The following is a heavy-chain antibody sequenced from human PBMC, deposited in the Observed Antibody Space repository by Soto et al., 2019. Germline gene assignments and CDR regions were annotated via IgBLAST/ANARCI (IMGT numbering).Heavy chain of an antibody. Sequence: PSETLSLTCTVSGGSISSSSYYWGWIRQPPGKGLEWIGSINYSGRTYYNPSLKSRVTISVDTSKNQFSLKLSSVTAADTVVYFCARLLLSGSGRRVYFDTWVKGTRVTVSA. CDR3: ARLLLSGSGRRVYFDT. J-gene: IGHJ4*02. CDR1: GGSISSSSYY. V-gene: IGHV4-39*01. D-gene: IGHD3-10*01. CDR2: INYSGRT.